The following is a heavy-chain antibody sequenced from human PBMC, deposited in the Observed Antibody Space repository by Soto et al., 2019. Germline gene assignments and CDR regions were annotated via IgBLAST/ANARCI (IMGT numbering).Heavy chain of an antibody. CDR3: AREFYYDSSGIGFDS. CDR1: GGSLSGYY. V-gene: IGHV4-59*01. J-gene: IGHJ4*02. Sequence: SETLSLTCPVSGGSLSGYYWSWIRQPPGKGLEWIGDFYSSGSPHHNPSLKNRVSISEDRSKNEFSLKLSSVTAADTAIYYCAREFYYDSSGIGFDSWGQGTLVTVSS. CDR2: FYSSGSP. D-gene: IGHD3-22*01.